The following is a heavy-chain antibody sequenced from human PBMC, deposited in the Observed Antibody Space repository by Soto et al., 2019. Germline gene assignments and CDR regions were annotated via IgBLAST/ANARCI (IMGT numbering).Heavy chain of an antibody. CDR2: IYYSGST. Sequence: PSETLSLTCTVSGGSISSSSYYWGWIRRPPGKGLEWIGYIYYSGSTNYNPSLKSRVTISVDTSKNQFSLKLSSVTAADTAVYYCARGATAFERWLDPWGQGTLVTVSS. D-gene: IGHD1-26*01. CDR3: ARGATAFERWLDP. V-gene: IGHV4-61*05. J-gene: IGHJ5*02. CDR1: GGSISSSSYY.